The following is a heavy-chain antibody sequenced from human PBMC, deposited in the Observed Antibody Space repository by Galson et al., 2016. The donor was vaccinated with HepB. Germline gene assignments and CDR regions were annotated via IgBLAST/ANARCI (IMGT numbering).Heavy chain of an antibody. Sequence: SLRLSCAASGFTFSSYAMHWVRQAPGKGLEWVSVISYDGDKKYYADSVKGRFTISRDNSKNTLYLLMNNLRAEDTAVYYCARANIVVVPAAIEVAYYYMDVWGKGTTVTVSS. J-gene: IGHJ6*03. CDR1: GFTFSSYA. CDR2: ISYDGDKK. D-gene: IGHD2-2*01. V-gene: IGHV3-33*01. CDR3: ARANIVVVPAAIEVAYYYMDV.